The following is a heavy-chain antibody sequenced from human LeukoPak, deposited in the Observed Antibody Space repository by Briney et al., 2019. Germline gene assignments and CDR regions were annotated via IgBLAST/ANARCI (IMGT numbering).Heavy chain of an antibody. CDR1: GGSISRGGYC. CDR2: IYHSGST. CDR3: ARDLVRLYDILTGYYVD. D-gene: IGHD3-9*01. Sequence: PSETLSLTCSVSGGSISRGGYCWGWIRQPPGKGLEWVGYIYHSGSTYYNPSLKSRVSISVDRSKNQFSLKLSSVIAADTAVYYCARDLVRLYDILTGYYVDWGQGTLVTVSS. V-gene: IGHV4-30-2*01. J-gene: IGHJ4*02.